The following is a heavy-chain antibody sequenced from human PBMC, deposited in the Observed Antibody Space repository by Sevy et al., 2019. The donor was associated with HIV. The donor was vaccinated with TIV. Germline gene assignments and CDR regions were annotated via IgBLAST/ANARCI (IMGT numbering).Heavy chain of an antibody. CDR1: GGSVSSGSYY. Sequence: SETLSLTCTVSGGSVSSGSYYWSWIRQPPGKGLEWIGYIYYSGSTNYNPSLKSRVTISLDTSKNQFSLKLSSVTAADTAVYYCARANVDTAMVVFDYWGQGTLVTVSS. J-gene: IGHJ4*02. CDR3: ARANVDTAMVVFDY. V-gene: IGHV4-61*01. D-gene: IGHD5-18*01. CDR2: IYYSGST.